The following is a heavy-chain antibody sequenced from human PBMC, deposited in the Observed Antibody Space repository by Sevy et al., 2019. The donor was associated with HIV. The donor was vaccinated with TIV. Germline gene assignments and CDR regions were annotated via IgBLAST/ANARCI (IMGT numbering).Heavy chain of an antibody. Sequence: ASVKVSCKVSGYTLTKLPMHWVRQAPGKGLEWMGGLDPEEGETIYAERFQGRVTMTEDTSTDTAYMELSSLRSEDTAVYYCATLDFWSENPFYGTDVWGQGTTVTVSS. CDR3: ATLDFWSENPFYGTDV. CDR2: LDPEEGET. D-gene: IGHD3-3*01. V-gene: IGHV1-24*01. J-gene: IGHJ6*02. CDR1: GYTLTKLP.